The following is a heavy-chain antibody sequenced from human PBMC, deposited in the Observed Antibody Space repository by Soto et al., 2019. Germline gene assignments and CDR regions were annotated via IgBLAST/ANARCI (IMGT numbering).Heavy chain of an antibody. J-gene: IGHJ6*03. D-gene: IGHD3-3*01. Sequence: GASVKVSCKASGYTFTSYGISWVRQAPGQGLEWMGWISAYNGNTNYAQKLQGRVTMTRDTSTSTVYMELSSLRSEDTAVYYCAREGLQYYDFWSGYYRGYYYYYMDVWGKGTTVTVSS. CDR3: AREGLQYYDFWSGYYRGYYYYYMDV. CDR1: GYTFTSYG. CDR2: ISAYNGNT. V-gene: IGHV1-18*01.